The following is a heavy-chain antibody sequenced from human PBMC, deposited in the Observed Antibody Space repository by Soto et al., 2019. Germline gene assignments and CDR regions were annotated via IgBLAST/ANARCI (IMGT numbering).Heavy chain of an antibody. CDR2: INPNSGGT. Sequence: QVQLVQSGAEVKKPGASVKVSCKASGYTFTGYYMHWVRQAPGQGLAWMGWINPNSGGTNYAQKFQGRVTMTRDTSISTAYMELSRLRSDDTAVYYCARDPYGDDHEKAFDPWGQGTLVTVAS. CDR1: GYTFTGYY. CDR3: ARDPYGDDHEKAFDP. J-gene: IGHJ5*02. D-gene: IGHD4-17*01. V-gene: IGHV1-2*02.